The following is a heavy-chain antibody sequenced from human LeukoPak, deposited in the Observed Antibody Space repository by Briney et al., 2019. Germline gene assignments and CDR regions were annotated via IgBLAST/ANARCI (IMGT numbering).Heavy chain of an antibody. CDR3: ARGSRDGYCSSTSCYGGDY. Sequence: ASVKDSCKASGYTFTGYYMHWVRQAPGQGLEWMGWINPNSGGTNYAQKFQGRVTMTRDTSISTAYMELSRLRSDDTAVYYCARGSRDGYCSSTSCYGGDYWGQGTLVTVSS. J-gene: IGHJ4*02. V-gene: IGHV1-2*02. CDR2: INPNSGGT. D-gene: IGHD2-2*03. CDR1: GYTFTGYY.